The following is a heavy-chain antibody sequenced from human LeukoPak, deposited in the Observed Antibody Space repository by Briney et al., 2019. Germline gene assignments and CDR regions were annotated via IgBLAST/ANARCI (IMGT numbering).Heavy chain of an antibody. CDR1: GGSISSDY. D-gene: IGHD4-11*01. V-gene: IGHV4-59*01. J-gene: IGHJ5*02. CDR2: IYYSGST. Sequence: SETLSLTCTVSGGSISSDYWSWIRQSPGKGLEWIGYIYYSGSTCYNPSLKSRVTISVDTSKNQFSLKLTSVTAADTAVYYCARGFYSPHHWGQGTLVTVSS. CDR3: ARGFYSPHH.